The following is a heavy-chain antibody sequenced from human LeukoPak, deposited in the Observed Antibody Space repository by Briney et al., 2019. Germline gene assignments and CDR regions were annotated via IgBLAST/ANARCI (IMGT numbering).Heavy chain of an antibody. CDR1: GGSFSGYY. Sequence: ASETLSLTCAVYGGSFSGYYWSWIRQPPGKGLEWIGEINHSGSTNYNPSLKSRVTISVDTSKNQFSLKLSSVTAADTAVYYCAREGRQPLLSYAFDPWGQGTLVTVSS. V-gene: IGHV4-34*01. D-gene: IGHD2-21*02. J-gene: IGHJ5*02. CDR2: INHSGST. CDR3: AREGRQPLLSYAFDP.